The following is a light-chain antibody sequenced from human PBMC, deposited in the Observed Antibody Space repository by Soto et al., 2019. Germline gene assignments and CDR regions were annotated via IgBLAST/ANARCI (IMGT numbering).Light chain of an antibody. CDR2: GAS. CDR1: QSVSSSY. J-gene: IGKJ1*01. CDR3: QQYGSSPPT. V-gene: IGKV3-20*01. Sequence: EIVLTQSPRTLSLSPGERATLSCMASQSVSSSYLAWYQQKPGQAPRLLIYGASSRATGIPDRFSGSGSGTDFTLTISRLEPEDFAVYYCQQYGSSPPTFDQGTKVDIK.